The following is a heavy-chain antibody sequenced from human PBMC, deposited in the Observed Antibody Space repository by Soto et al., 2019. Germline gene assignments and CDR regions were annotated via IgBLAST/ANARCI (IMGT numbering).Heavy chain of an antibody. CDR2: IYYTEST. CDR3: AKYRRTEAEGFTLDY. CDR1: GDSINNYY. D-gene: IGHD6-13*01. J-gene: IGHJ4*02. Sequence: SETLSLTCTVPGDSINNYYWSWIRQAPGKIMEWIEYIYYTESTTYNPTLESPVTMSVDTSKNQFSLKLNSVNAADTAVYYCAKYRRTEAEGFTLDYWGRGTLVTVSS. V-gene: IGHV4-59*01.